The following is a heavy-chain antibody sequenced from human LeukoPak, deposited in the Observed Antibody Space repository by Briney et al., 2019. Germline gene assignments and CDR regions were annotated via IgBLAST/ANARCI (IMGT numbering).Heavy chain of an antibody. CDR1: GGAFSSYA. Sequence: SVKVSCKASGGAFSSYAISWVRQAPGQGLEWMGGIIPIFGTANYAQKFQGRVTITADESTSTAYMELSSLRSEDTAVYYCARDLTDHYYGRDYYYYMDVWGKGTTVTISS. J-gene: IGHJ6*03. V-gene: IGHV1-69*13. CDR2: IIPIFGTA. CDR3: ARDLTDHYYGRDYYYYMDV. D-gene: IGHD3-10*01.